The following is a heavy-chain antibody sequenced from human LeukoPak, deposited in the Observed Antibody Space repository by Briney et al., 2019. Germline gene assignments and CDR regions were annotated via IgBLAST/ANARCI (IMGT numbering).Heavy chain of an antibody. CDR3: ARVGSSGYPIDY. CDR1: GFTFSDYY. Sequence: GGSLRLSCAASGFTFSDYYMSWIRQAPGKGLEWVSYISSSGSTINYADSVKGRFTISRDSAKKSLFLQMNSLRPEDTAVYYCARVGSSGYPIDYWGQGTLVTVSS. V-gene: IGHV3-11*01. D-gene: IGHD3-22*01. CDR2: ISSSGSTI. J-gene: IGHJ4*02.